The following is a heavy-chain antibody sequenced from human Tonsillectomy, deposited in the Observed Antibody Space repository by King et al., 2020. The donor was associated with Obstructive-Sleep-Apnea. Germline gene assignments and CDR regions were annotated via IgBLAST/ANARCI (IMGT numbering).Heavy chain of an antibody. Sequence: VQLVESGGGVVQPGGALILSCAASGFSFRSFGMHWVRQAPGQGLEWVAFLGYYGNKKYYADFVKGRFNISRDNSKNMLYLQMNSPRVEETAVYYCAKDGTTVVESPYFDYWGQGTLVTVSS. CDR3: AKDGTTVVESPYFDY. CDR1: GFSFRSFG. V-gene: IGHV3-30*02. CDR2: LGYYGNKK. J-gene: IGHJ4*02. D-gene: IGHD4-23*01.